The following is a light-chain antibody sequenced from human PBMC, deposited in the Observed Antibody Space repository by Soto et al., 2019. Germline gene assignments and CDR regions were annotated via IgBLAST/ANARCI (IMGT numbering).Light chain of an antibody. CDR2: EVS. CDR1: SSDVGGYNY. CDR3: SSYAGSSTHYV. J-gene: IGLJ1*01. V-gene: IGLV2-14*01. Sequence: QSALTQTASVSGSPGQSITISCTGTSSDVGGYNYVSWYQHHPGKAPKPMIYEVSNRPSGFSSRFSGSKSGNTASLTISGLQAEDEADYYCSSYAGSSTHYVFGTGTKVTVL.